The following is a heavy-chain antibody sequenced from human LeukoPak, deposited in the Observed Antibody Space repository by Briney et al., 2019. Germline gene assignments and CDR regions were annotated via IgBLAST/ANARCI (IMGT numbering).Heavy chain of an antibody. D-gene: IGHD2-15*01. Sequence: GASVKVSCKASGYTFTSYYMRWVRQAPGQGLEWMGIINPSGGSTSYAQKFQGRVTMTRDMSTTTVYMELSSLRSEDTAVYYCARPRSGGRPPDAFDIWGQGTMVTVSS. CDR3: ARPRSGGRPPDAFDI. CDR1: GYTFTSYY. V-gene: IGHV1-46*01. CDR2: INPSGGST. J-gene: IGHJ3*02.